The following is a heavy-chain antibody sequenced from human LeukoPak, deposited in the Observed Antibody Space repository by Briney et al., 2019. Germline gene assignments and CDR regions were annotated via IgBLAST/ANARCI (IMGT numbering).Heavy chain of an antibody. V-gene: IGHV4-39*07. J-gene: IGHJ2*01. CDR3: ARDYYDFWSGWNSVWYFDL. Sequence: PSETLSLTCTVSGGSISNSNYYWGWIRQSPGKGLEWIGSIYYSGNTYYNPSLKGRVTISVDTSENQFSLILSSVTAADTAVYYCARDYYDFWSGWNSVWYFDLWGRGTLVTVSS. D-gene: IGHD3-3*01. CDR2: IYYSGNT. CDR1: GGSISNSNYY.